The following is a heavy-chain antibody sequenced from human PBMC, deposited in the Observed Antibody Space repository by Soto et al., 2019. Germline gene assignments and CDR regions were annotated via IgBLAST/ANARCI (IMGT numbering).Heavy chain of an antibody. CDR3: ARQIDYHDTGHYFQEYFDS. J-gene: IGHJ4*02. CDR2: IDPSDSHT. CDR1: EYSFASYW. Sequence: PGESLKISCKGSEYSFASYWITWVRQKPGKGLEWMGRIDPSDSHTYYSPSFRGHVTISVTKSITTAFLQWSSLRASDTAMYYCARQIDYHDTGHYFQEYFDSWGQGTLVTVSS. V-gene: IGHV5-10-1*01. D-gene: IGHD3-22*01.